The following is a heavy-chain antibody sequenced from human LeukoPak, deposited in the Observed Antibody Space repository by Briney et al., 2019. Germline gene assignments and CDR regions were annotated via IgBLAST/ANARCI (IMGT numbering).Heavy chain of an antibody. CDR3: ARDKAGATF. J-gene: IGHJ4*02. D-gene: IGHD1-26*01. V-gene: IGHV1-18*01. Sequence: ASVTVSFTASVYTFTSYTISWERQAPGQGLEWMGWISAYNSNTDYAQKLQDRVTMTTDTSTSTAYMELRSLRSDDTAVYYCARDKAGATFWGQGTLVTVSS. CDR1: VYTFTSYT. CDR2: ISAYNSNT.